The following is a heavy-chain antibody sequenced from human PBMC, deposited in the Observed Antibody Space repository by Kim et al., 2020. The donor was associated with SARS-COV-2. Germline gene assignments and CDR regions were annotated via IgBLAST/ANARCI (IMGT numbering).Heavy chain of an antibody. V-gene: IGHV4-59*08. J-gene: IGHJ4*02. D-gene: IGHD6-19*01. Sequence: SLKSRVTISVDTSKNQCSLKLSSVTAADTAVYYCARRNRKIAVAGPYFDYWGQGTLVTVSS. CDR3: ARRNRKIAVAGPYFDY.